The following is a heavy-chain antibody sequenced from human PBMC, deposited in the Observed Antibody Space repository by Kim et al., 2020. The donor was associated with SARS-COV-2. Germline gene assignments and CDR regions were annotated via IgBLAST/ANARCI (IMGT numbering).Heavy chain of an antibody. CDR3: AKDTAIVVITSAIDY. V-gene: IGHV3-9*01. D-gene: IGHD2-2*01. J-gene: IGHJ4*02. Sequence: GGSLRLSCTASGFTFGDYAMHWVRQAPGKGLEWVSGISWNSGTLGYADSVRGRFTISRDNAKNSLYLQMNSLRAEDTALYYCAKDTAIVVITSAIDYWGQGTLVTVSS. CDR2: ISWNSGTL. CDR1: GFTFGDYA.